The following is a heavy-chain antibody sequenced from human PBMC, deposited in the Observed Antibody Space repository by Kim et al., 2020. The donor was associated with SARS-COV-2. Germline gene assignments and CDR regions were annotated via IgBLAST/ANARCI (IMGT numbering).Heavy chain of an antibody. CDR3: ARGQYSSSPKGFFDY. D-gene: IGHD6-13*01. CDR2: ISSSSSYI. CDR1: GFTFSRYS. V-gene: IGHV3-21*01. J-gene: IGHJ4*01. Sequence: GGSLRLSCAASGFTFSRYSMGWVRQAPGKGLEWVSTISSSSSYIYYGDSAMGRFTVSRDNAKNSLYLQMNSLRAADTAVYYCARGQYSSSPKGFFDYWG.